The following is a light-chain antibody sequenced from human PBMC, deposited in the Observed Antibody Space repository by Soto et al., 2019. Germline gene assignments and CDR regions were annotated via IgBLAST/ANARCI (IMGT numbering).Light chain of an antibody. CDR1: QSVNIH. Sequence: EIVLTQSPVTLSLSPGERATLSCRASQSVNIHLAWYQQKPGLAPRLLIYDASTRATGIPARFSGSGSGTDFSLTISSLQPEDFAVYYCQHRAIWPVSFGQGTRLE. CDR3: QHRAIWPVS. CDR2: DAS. V-gene: IGKV3-11*01. J-gene: IGKJ5*01.